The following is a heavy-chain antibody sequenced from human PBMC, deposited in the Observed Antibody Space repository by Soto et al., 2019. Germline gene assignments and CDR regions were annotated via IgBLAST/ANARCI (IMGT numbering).Heavy chain of an antibody. CDR3: AREGKGTYYYDSSGYYLDY. CDR1: GGSFSGYY. J-gene: IGHJ4*02. D-gene: IGHD3-22*01. V-gene: IGHV4-34*01. CDR2: INHSGST. Sequence: LSLTCAVYGGSFSGYYWSWIRQPPGKGLEWIGEINHSGSTNYNPSLKSRVTISVDTSKNQFSLKLSSVTAADTAVYYCAREGKGTYYYDSSGYYLDYWGQGTLVTVSS.